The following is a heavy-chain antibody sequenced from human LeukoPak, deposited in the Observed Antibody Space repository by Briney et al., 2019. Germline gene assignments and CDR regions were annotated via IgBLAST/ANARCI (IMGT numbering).Heavy chain of an antibody. CDR2: IHYSGST. CDR3: ARGLDRGY. D-gene: IGHD3-10*01. Sequence: PSETLSLTCTVSGGSISSSSYYWGWIRQPPGKGLEWIGSIHYSGSTYYNPSLKSRVTISVDTSKNQFSLKLSSVTAADTAVYYCARGLDRGYWGQGTLVTVSS. CDR1: GGSISSSSYY. J-gene: IGHJ4*02. V-gene: IGHV4-39*07.